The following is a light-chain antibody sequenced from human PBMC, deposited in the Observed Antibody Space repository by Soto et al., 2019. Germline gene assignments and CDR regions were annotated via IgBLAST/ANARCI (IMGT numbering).Light chain of an antibody. Sequence: SPGTLSLSPGERATLSCRASQSVTSTYFAWYQQKPGQTPRLLIYGGTTRATGIPDRFSGSGYGTDFTLTISRLEPEDFAVYYCQQYGTSPYTFGQWTHLEIK. J-gene: IGKJ5*01. V-gene: IGKV3-20*01. CDR3: QQYGTSPYT. CDR1: QSVTSTY. CDR2: GGT.